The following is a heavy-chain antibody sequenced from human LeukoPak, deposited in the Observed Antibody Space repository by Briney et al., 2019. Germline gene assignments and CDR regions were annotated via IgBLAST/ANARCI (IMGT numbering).Heavy chain of an antibody. CDR1: GFTFDDYV. J-gene: IGHJ6*02. Sequence: GGSLRLSCAASGFTFDDYVMHWVRQAPGKGLEWVSGISWNSGSIGYADSVKGRFTISRDNAKNSLYLQTNSLRAEDTALYYCAKEMLPTTGTTGVDFYYYGMDVWGQGTTVTVSS. CDR3: AKEMLPTTGTTGVDFYYYGMDV. V-gene: IGHV3-9*01. CDR2: ISWNSGSI. D-gene: IGHD1-1*01.